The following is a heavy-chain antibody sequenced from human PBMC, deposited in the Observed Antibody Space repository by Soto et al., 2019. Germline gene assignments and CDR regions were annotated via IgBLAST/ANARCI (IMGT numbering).Heavy chain of an antibody. CDR2: IYTSGST. J-gene: IGHJ5*02. CDR3: AREAGYCSGGSCYPFDP. V-gene: IGHV4-4*07. D-gene: IGHD2-15*01. Sequence: PSETLSLTCTVSGGSISSYYWSWIRQPAGKGLEWIGRIYTSGSTNYNPSLKSRVTMSVDMSKNQFSLKLSSVTAADTAVYYCAREAGYCSGGSCYPFDPWGQGTLVTVSS. CDR1: GGSISSYY.